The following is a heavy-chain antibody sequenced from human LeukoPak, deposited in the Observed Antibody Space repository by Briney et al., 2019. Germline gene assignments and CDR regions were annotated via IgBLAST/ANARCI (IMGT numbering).Heavy chain of an antibody. J-gene: IGHJ4*02. CDR2: INPNSGGT. D-gene: IGHD3-10*01. CDR1: GYTFTGYY. Sequence: GASVKVSCEASGYTFTGYYMHWVRQAPGQGLEWMGWINPNSGGTNYAQKFQGWVTMTRDTSISTAYMELSRLRSDDTAVYYCARGGSGSYWTFDYWGQGTLVTVSS. V-gene: IGHV1-2*04. CDR3: ARGGSGSYWTFDY.